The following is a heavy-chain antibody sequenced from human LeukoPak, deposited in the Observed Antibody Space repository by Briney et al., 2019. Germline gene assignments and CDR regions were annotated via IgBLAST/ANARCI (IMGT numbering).Heavy chain of an antibody. D-gene: IGHD2-2*01. CDR3: ARVGPAADFDS. CDR2: IYTSGSS. J-gene: IGHJ4*02. V-gene: IGHV4-61*02. Sequence: SETLSLTCTVSGGSLSSGSYSWSWVRQPAGKGLEWIGRIYTSGSSKYNPSLKSRVTISVDTSKNQFTLKLTSVTAADTAVYYCARVGPAADFDSWGQGTLVTVSS. CDR1: GGSLSSGSYS.